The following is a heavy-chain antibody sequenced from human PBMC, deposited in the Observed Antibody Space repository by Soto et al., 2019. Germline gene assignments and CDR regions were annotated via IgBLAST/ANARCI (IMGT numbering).Heavy chain of an antibody. Sequence: PGESLKISCKGSGYSFTSYWIGWVRQMPGKGLEWMGIIYPGDSDTRYSPSFQGQVTISADKSISTAYLQINSLRAEDTAVYFCARDCSGGSCYPGMDVWGQGTTVTVSS. V-gene: IGHV5-51*01. CDR2: IYPGDSDT. CDR3: ARDCSGGSCYPGMDV. D-gene: IGHD2-15*01. CDR1: GYSFTSYW. J-gene: IGHJ6*02.